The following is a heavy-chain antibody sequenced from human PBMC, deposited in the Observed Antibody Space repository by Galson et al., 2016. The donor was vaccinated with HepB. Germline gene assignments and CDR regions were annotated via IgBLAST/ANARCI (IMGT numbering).Heavy chain of an antibody. CDR2: IWHDGSNK. D-gene: IGHD6-19*01. CDR1: GFTFSSYG. CDR3: AMSSGWVKGFDY. J-gene: IGHJ4*02. Sequence: SLRLSCAASGFTFSSYGMHWVRQAPGKGREWVALIWHDGSNKYYIDSVKGRFTISRDNSRDTLYLQMNSLRAEDTAVYYCAMSSGWVKGFDYWGQGTLVTVSS. V-gene: IGHV3-33*01.